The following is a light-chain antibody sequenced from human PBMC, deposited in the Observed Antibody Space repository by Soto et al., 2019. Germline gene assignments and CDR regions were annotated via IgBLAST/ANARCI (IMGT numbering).Light chain of an antibody. V-gene: IGLV1-44*01. J-gene: IGLJ1*01. CDR2: SNN. Sequence: QSVLTQPPSASGTPGQGVTISCSGSTSNIGSNYVYWYQQLPGTAPKLLIYSNNQRPSGGPDRFSGSKSGTSASLAISGLQSEDEADYYCAAWDDSLNGYVFGTGTK. CDR1: TSNIGSNY. CDR3: AAWDDSLNGYV.